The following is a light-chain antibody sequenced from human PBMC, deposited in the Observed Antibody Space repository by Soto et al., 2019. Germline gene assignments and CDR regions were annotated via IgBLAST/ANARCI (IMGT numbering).Light chain of an antibody. CDR2: DVS. CDR1: SSDVGGYNY. Sequence: ALTQPASVSWSPGQSITISCTGTSSDVGGYNYVSWYQQHPGKAPKLMIYDVSNRPSGVSNRFSGSKSGNTASLTISGLQAEDEADYYCSSYTSSSTFYVFGTGTKVTVL. J-gene: IGLJ1*01. CDR3: SSYTSSSTFYV. V-gene: IGLV2-14*01.